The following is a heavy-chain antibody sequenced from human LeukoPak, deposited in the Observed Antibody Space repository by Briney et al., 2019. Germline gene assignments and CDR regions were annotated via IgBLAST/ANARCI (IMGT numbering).Heavy chain of an antibody. D-gene: IGHD1-26*01. CDR2: IYYSGST. Sequence: SETLSLTCTVSGGSISSYYWSWIRQPPGKGLEWIGYIYYSGSTNYNPSLKSRVTISVETSKNEFSLKLSSVTAADTAVYYCASTTGVGALDYWGQGTLVTVSS. CDR1: GGSISSYY. J-gene: IGHJ4*02. V-gene: IGHV4-59*12. CDR3: ASTTGVGALDY.